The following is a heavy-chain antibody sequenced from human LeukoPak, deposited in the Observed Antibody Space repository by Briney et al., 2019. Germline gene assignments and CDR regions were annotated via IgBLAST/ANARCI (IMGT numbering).Heavy chain of an antibody. Sequence: SETLSLTCTVSGYSISSGFFWGWIRQPPGKGLEWIGYIYHSGSTYYNPSLKSRVTISVDRSKNQFSLKLSSVTAADTAVYYCARDQEVVPAANGFDPWGQGTLVTVSS. V-gene: IGHV4-38-2*02. CDR1: GYSISSGFF. J-gene: IGHJ5*02. CDR2: IYHSGST. CDR3: ARDQEVVPAANGFDP. D-gene: IGHD2-2*01.